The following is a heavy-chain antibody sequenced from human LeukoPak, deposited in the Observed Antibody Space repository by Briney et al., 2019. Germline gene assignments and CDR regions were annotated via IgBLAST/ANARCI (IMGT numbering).Heavy chain of an antibody. CDR3: AKDLSYGMDV. J-gene: IGHJ6*02. CDR1: GFTFTTYA. CDR2: ISGSGGST. V-gene: IGHV3-23*01. Sequence: QPGGSLRLSCAASGFTFTTYAMAWVRQAPGKGLEWVSAISGSGGSTYYADSVKGRFTISRDNSKNTLYLQMKSLRAEDTALYYCAKDLSYGMDVWGQGTTVTVSS. D-gene: IGHD3-9*01.